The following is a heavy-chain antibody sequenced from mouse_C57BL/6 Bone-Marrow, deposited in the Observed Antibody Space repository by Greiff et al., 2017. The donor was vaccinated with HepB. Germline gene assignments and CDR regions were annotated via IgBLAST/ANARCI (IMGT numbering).Heavy chain of an antibody. Sequence: VQLQQPGAELVKPGASVKMSCKASGYTFTSYWITWVKQRPGQGLAWIGDIYPGSGSTNYNEKFKSKATLTVDTSSSTAYMQLSSLTSEDSSVYYCARRYYGSSWYFDVWGTGTTVTVSS. J-gene: IGHJ1*03. CDR2: IYPGSGST. CDR3: ARRYYGSSWYFDV. D-gene: IGHD1-1*01. CDR1: GYTFTSYW. V-gene: IGHV1-55*01.